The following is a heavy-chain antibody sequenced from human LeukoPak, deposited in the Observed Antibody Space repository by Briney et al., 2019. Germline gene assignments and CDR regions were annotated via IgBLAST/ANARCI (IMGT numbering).Heavy chain of an antibody. J-gene: IGHJ4*02. D-gene: IGHD6-13*01. CDR2: ISGSGDST. Sequence: GSLRLSCAASGFTFSSYAMSWVRQAPGKGLEWVSAISGSGDSTYYGDSVKGRFTISRDNSKNTLYLQMNSLRAEDTAVYYCAKTRPLDSSSWSHGDYWGQGTLVTVSS. V-gene: IGHV3-23*01. CDR1: GFTFSSYA. CDR3: AKTRPLDSSSWSHGDY.